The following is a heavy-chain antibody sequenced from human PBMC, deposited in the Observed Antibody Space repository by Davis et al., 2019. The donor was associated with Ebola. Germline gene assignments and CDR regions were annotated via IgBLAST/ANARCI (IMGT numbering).Heavy chain of an antibody. CDR3: ARVAGYYGSGSSIDY. CDR2: IYYSGST. D-gene: IGHD3-10*01. J-gene: IGHJ4*02. V-gene: IGHV4-59*01. CDR1: GGSISSYY. Sequence: MPSETLSLTCTVSGGSISSYYWSWIRQPPGKGLEWIGYIYYSGSTNYNPSLKSRVTISVDTSKNQFSLKLSSVTAADTAVYYCARVAGYYGSGSSIDYWGQGTLVTVSS.